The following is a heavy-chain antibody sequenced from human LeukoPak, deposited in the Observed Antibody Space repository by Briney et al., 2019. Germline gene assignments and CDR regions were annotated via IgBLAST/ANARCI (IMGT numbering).Heavy chain of an antibody. CDR3: ARRGIAARLPLYYFDY. V-gene: IGHV4-38-2*02. CDR2: IYHSGST. CDR1: GYSISSGYY. Sequence: PSETLSLTCTVSGYSISSGYYWGWIRQPPGKGLEWIGSIYHSGSTYYNPSLKSRVTISVDTSKNQFSLKLSSVTAADTAVYYCARRGIAARLPLYYFDYWGQGTLVTVSS. J-gene: IGHJ4*02. D-gene: IGHD6-6*01.